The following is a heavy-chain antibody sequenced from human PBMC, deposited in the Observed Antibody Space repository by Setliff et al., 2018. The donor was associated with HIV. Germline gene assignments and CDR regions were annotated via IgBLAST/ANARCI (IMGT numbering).Heavy chain of an antibody. Sequence: PSETLSLTCTVSGGSIGSYCWSWIRQPPGKGLEWIGYMYYSGNTNYNPSLKSRVTISVDTSKSQFSLQLTSVTAADTAVYYCARAPPGIQNDAFDVWGQGTMVTVSS. CDR1: GGSIGSYC. CDR3: ARAPPGIQNDAFDV. V-gene: IGHV4-59*12. CDR2: MYYSGNT. J-gene: IGHJ3*01.